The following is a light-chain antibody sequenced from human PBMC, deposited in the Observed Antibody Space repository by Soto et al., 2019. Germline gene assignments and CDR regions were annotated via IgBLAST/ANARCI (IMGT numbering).Light chain of an antibody. CDR1: ESIVHSDGNTY. CDR2: QIS. V-gene: IGKV2-24*01. CDR3: MQVTHFPRT. J-gene: IGKJ1*01. Sequence: DVVLTQTPLSSPVNLGQPASISCRSSESIVHSDGNTYLSWRQQRPGQPPRLLIYQISNRFSGVPDKFSGSGAGTHFTLKISRVEPEDVRVYYCMQVTHFPRTFGQGTKVEI.